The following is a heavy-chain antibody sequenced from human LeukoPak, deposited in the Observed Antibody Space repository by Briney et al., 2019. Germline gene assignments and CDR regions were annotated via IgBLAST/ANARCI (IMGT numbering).Heavy chain of an antibody. Sequence: XSYGISWARXAPGQGLEWMGWISAYNGNTNYAQKLQGRVTMTTDTSTSTAYMELRSLRSDDTAVYYCARFYWLSDAVFDYWGQGTLVTVSS. CDR3: ARFYWLSDAVFDY. CDR2: ISAYNGNT. CDR1: XSYG. V-gene: IGHV1-18*01. D-gene: IGHD3-9*01. J-gene: IGHJ4*02.